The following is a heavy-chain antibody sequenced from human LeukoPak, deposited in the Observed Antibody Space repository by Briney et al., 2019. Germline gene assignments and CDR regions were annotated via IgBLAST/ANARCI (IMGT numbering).Heavy chain of an antibody. D-gene: IGHD5-12*01. CDR1: GFTFSSYV. CDR2: INTRGTTI. J-gene: IGHJ3*02. CDR3: ARDVWEATMCPYSFDI. Sequence: GGSLRLSCAASGFTFSSYVMNWVRQAPGEGPGRGSHINTRGTTIYYADSVKGRFTISKDNSNISLYQQMNSLNAEDTAVCDCARDVWEATMCPYSFDIWGQGTLVTVSS. V-gene: IGHV3-48*03.